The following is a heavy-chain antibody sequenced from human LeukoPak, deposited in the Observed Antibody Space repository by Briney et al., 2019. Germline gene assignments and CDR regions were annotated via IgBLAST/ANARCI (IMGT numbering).Heavy chain of an antibody. CDR2: ISYDGSNK. D-gene: IGHD6-19*01. CDR3: ARSSGWYG. V-gene: IGHV3-30*03. CDR1: GFTFSSYG. Sequence: HPGRSLRLSCAASGFTFSSYGMHWVRQAPGKGLEWVTVISYDGSNKYYADSVKRRFTISRDNAKNSLYLQMNSLRAEDTAVYYCARSSGWYGWGQGTLVTVSS. J-gene: IGHJ4*02.